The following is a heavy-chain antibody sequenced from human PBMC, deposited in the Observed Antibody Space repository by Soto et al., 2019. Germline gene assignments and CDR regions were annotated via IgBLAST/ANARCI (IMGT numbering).Heavy chain of an antibody. CDR1: GFTFSSYS. V-gene: IGHV3-21*01. CDR2: MSSSSSYI. CDR3: ARDGRVAAHSAHYYYYYGMDV. Sequence: PGGSRRLSCAASGFTFSSYSMNWVRQAPGKGLEWVSSMSSSSSYIYYADSVKGRFTISRDNAKNSLYLQMNSLRAEDTAVYYCARDGRVAAHSAHYYYYYGMDVWGQGTTVTVSS. D-gene: IGHD6-6*01. J-gene: IGHJ6*02.